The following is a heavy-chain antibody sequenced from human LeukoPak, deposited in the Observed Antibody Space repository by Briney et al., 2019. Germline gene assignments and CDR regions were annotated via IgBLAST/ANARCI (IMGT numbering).Heavy chain of an antibody. D-gene: IGHD2-15*01. Sequence: PSETLSLTCAVYAGSLSGYYWSWVRQPPGKGLEWIGEINHSGSTNYNPSLKSRVTLSVDTSKNQFSLKLSSVTAADTAVYYCARYRVVVAATRRMRWFDPWGQGSLVTVSS. J-gene: IGHJ5*02. CDR2: INHSGST. CDR3: ARYRVVVAATRRMRWFDP. V-gene: IGHV4-34*01. CDR1: AGSLSGYY.